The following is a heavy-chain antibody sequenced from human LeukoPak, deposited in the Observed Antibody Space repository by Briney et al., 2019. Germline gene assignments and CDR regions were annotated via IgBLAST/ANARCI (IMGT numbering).Heavy chain of an antibody. D-gene: IGHD2-15*01. J-gene: IGHJ3*02. V-gene: IGHV3-30*02. CDR3: ASSSRSSKRAFDI. CDR1: GFTFSSYG. CDR2: IRYDGSNK. Sequence: GGSLRLSCAASGFTFSSYGMHWVHQAPAKGLEWVAFIRYDGSNKYYADSVKGRFTISRDNSKNTLYLQMNSLRAEDTAVYYCASSSRSSKRAFDIWGQGTMVTVSS.